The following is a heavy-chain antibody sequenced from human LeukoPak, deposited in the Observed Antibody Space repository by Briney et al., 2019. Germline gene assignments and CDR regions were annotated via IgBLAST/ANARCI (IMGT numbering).Heavy chain of an antibody. Sequence: SETLSLTCTVSGGSISSGGYYWSWIRQQPGKGLEWIGNIYHSGSTYYNPALKSRVTISVDTSKNQFSLKVSSVTAADTAVYYCARDLSGNDYGDYDDDGDWFDPWGQGTLVTVSS. CDR1: GGSISSGGYY. D-gene: IGHD4-17*01. CDR2: IYHSGST. CDR3: ARDLSGNDYGDYDDDGDWFDP. J-gene: IGHJ5*02. V-gene: IGHV4-31*03.